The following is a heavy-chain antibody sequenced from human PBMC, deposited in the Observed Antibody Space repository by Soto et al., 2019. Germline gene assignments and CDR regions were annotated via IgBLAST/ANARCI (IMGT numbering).Heavy chain of an antibody. CDR1: SVSINSGGFY. J-gene: IGHJ4*02. D-gene: IGHD2-15*01. CDR2: IYYTGTT. V-gene: IGHV4-31*01. Sequence: QVQLQESGPGLVKPSQTLSLTCTVSSVSINSGGFYWTWIRPHPEKGLEFIGYIYYTGTTFYGPSLRSQVTISLDTSNNLFSLSLTSVTAADTAVNCCAARDNLGSCSGVSCYGYWGQGTLVTVSS. CDR3: AARDNLGSCSGVSCYGY.